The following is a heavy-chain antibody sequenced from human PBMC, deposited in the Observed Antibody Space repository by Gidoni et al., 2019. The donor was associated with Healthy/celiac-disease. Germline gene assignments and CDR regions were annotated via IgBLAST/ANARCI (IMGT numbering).Heavy chain of an antibody. CDR3: ARGLSYSSSWYGVGY. V-gene: IGHV4-34*01. J-gene: IGHJ4*02. CDR2: INHSGST. D-gene: IGHD6-13*01. CDR1: GGYFSGYY. Sequence: QVQLQQWGAGLLKPSATLSLTCAVYGGYFSGYYWSWIRQPPGKGLEWIGEINHSGSTNYNPSLKSRVTISVDTSKNQFSLKLSSVTAADTAVYYCARGLSYSSSWYGVGYWGQGTLVTVSS.